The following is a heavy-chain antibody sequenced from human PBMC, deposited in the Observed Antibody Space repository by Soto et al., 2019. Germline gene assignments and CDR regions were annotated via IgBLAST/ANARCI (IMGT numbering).Heavy chain of an antibody. D-gene: IGHD6-13*01. J-gene: IGHJ6*02. CDR2: ISAYNGNT. Sequence: QVQLVQSGAEVKKPGASVKVSCKASGYTFTSYGITWVRQAPGQGLEWMGWISAYNGNTNYAQKLQGRVTMTTDTSTSTAYMELRSPRSDDTAVYYCAREEKSSSSWYRDYYYYYGMYVWGQGTTVTVSS. CDR3: AREEKSSSSWYRDYYYYYGMYV. V-gene: IGHV1-18*01. CDR1: GYTFTSYG.